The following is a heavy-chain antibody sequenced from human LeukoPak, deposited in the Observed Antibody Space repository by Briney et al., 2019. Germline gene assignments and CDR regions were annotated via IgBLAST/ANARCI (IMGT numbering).Heavy chain of an antibody. CDR3: ASYGSGSYSGFDY. Sequence: SSETLSLTCAVYGGSFSGYYWSWIRQPPGKGLEWIGEINHSGSTSYNPSLKSRVTISVDTSKNQFSLKLSSATAADTALYYCASYGSGSYSGFDYWGQETLVTVSS. V-gene: IGHV4-34*01. CDR2: INHSGST. CDR1: GGSFSGYY. D-gene: IGHD3-10*01. J-gene: IGHJ4*02.